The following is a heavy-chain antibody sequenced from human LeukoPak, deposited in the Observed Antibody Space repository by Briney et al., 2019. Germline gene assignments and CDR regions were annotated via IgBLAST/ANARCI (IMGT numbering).Heavy chain of an antibody. V-gene: IGHV4-39*01. J-gene: IGHJ4*02. CDR2: IYYSGST. CDR3: ARHPDSGYDYWNY. CDR1: GGSISSRSYY. D-gene: IGHD5-12*01. Sequence: SETLSLTCTVSGGSISSRSYYWGWIRQPPGKGLEWIASIYYSGSTYYNPSLKSRVTISIDTSKNQFSLKLTSVTAADTAVYYCARHPDSGYDYWNYWGQGTLVTVSS.